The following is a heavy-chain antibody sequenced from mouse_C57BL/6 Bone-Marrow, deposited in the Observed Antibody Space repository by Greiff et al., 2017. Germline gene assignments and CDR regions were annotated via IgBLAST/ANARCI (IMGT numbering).Heavy chain of an antibody. J-gene: IGHJ3*01. Sequence: VQLQQPGAELVKPGASVKMSCKASGYTFTSYWITWVKLRPVQGLEWIGDIYPGSGSINYNEKFKSQATLTVYTSSSTACMQLSSLTSEDSAVYYCADYYAHWGQGALVTVSA. CDR3: ADYYAH. CDR1: GYTFTSYW. D-gene: IGHD2-1*01. V-gene: IGHV1-55*01. CDR2: IYPGSGSI.